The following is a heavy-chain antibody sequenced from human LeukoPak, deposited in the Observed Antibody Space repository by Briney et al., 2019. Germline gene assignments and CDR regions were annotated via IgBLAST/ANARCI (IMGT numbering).Heavy chain of an antibody. CDR3: VKGGQWLAKAAFDI. J-gene: IGHJ3*02. CDR1: GFTFSSYA. Sequence: GGSLRLSCAASGFTFSSYAMSWVRQAPGKGLEWVSAISSNGGSTFYADSVRGRFTISRDNSKNTIYIQMSSLRPEDTAVYYCVKGGQWLAKAAFDIWGQGTMVTVSS. V-gene: IGHV3-64D*06. D-gene: IGHD6-19*01. CDR2: ISSNGGST.